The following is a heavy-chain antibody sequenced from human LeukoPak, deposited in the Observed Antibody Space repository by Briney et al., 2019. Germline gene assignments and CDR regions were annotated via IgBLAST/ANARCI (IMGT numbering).Heavy chain of an antibody. CDR1: GFTFSSYG. D-gene: IGHD4-17*01. Sequence: GGSLRLSCAASGFTFSSYGMHWVRQAPGKGLEGVAVISYDGSNKYYADSVKGRFTISRDNSKNTLYLQMNSLRAEDTAVYYCASSRDYAHDYWGQGTLVTVSS. V-gene: IGHV3-30*03. CDR3: ASSRDYAHDY. CDR2: ISYDGSNK. J-gene: IGHJ4*02.